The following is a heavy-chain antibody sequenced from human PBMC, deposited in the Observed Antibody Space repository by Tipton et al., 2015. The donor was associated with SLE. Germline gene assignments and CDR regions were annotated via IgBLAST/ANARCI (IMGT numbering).Heavy chain of an antibody. V-gene: IGHV4-59*12. D-gene: IGHD2-2*02. J-gene: IGHJ3*02. CDR2: IYYSGST. CDR3: ARKGPIVVVPAAIPLWAFDI. CDR1: GGSISSYY. Sequence: TLSLTCTVSGGSISSYYWSWIRQPPGKGLEWIGYIYYSGSTNYNPSLKSRVTISVDTSKNQFSLKLSSVTAADTAVYYCARKGPIVVVPAAIPLWAFDIWGQGTMVTVSS.